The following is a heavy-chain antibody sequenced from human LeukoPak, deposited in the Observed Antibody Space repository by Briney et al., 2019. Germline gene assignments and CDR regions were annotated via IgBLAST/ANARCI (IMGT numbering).Heavy chain of an antibody. J-gene: IGHJ4*02. CDR2: IKQDGSEK. Sequence: GGSLRLSCAASGFTFSGYWMTWVRQAPGKGLEWVANIKQDGSEKYYVDSVKGRFTISRDNAKNSLYLQMNSLRAEDTAVYYCATDQVWGNSGYHYYFDYWGQGTLVTVSS. CDR3: ATDQVWGNSGYHYYFDY. V-gene: IGHV3-7*03. D-gene: IGHD3-22*01. CDR1: GFTFSGYW.